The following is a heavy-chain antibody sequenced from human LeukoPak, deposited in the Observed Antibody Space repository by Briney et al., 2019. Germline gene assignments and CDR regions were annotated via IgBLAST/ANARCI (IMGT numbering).Heavy chain of an antibody. CDR2: INSDGSST. D-gene: IGHD3-22*01. Sequence: GGSLRLSCAASGFTFSSYWMHWVRQAPGKGLVWVSRINSDGSSTSYADSVKGRFTISRDNSKNTLYLQMNSLRAEDTAVYYCAKSYYYDSSGYFDYWGQGTLVTVSS. CDR3: AKSYYYDSSGYFDY. J-gene: IGHJ4*02. CDR1: GFTFSSYW. V-gene: IGHV3-74*01.